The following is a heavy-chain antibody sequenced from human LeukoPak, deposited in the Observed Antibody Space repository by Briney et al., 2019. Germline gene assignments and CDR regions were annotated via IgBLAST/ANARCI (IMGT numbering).Heavy chain of an antibody. D-gene: IGHD3-22*01. Sequence: SETLSLTCTVSGGSISYFYWSWIRQPAGKGLEWIGRIYTSGSTNYNPSLKSRVTISVDTSKNQFSLKLSSVTAADTAVYYCARDGGPFYDSSGFRYWGQGTLVTVSS. V-gene: IGHV4-4*07. J-gene: IGHJ4*02. CDR2: IYTSGST. CDR3: ARDGGPFYDSSGFRY. CDR1: GGSISYFY.